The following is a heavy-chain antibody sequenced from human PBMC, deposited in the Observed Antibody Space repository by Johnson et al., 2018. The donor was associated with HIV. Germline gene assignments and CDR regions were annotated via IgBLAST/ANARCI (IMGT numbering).Heavy chain of an antibody. CDR1: GFTFSNSA. CDR3: AREGVSGSYYDAFDL. D-gene: IGHD1-26*01. J-gene: IGHJ3*01. V-gene: IGHV3-30*04. Sequence: QVQLVESGGGVVQPGRSLRLSCAASGFTFSNSAMHWVRQAPGKGLEWVAVISYVGTNEYYADSVKGRFTISRDNSKNTLYLQMDSLRADDTAVYYCAREGVSGSYYDAFDLWGQGTMVTVSS. CDR2: ISYVGTNE.